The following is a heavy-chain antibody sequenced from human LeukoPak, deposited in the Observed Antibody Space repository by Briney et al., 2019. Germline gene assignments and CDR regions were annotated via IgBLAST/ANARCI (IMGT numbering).Heavy chain of an antibody. D-gene: IGHD2-21*02. J-gene: IGHJ3*02. CDR2: VSTSGTTK. CDR3: VRSLWCGGNSCHAFDI. CDR1: GFTFSSYS. Sequence: PGGSLGLSGIGSGFTFSSYSVNWVREVPGKGLQWVSYVSTSGTTKYDADSFRGRFTISRDNAKNSVYLQMDSLRADDTATYYCVRSLWCGGNSCHAFDIWGRGTMVTVSP. V-gene: IGHV3-48*03.